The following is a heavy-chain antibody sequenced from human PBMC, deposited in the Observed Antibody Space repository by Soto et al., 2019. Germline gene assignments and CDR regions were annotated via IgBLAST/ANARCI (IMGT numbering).Heavy chain of an antibody. D-gene: IGHD3-10*01. CDR3: ATDPFWVRAPVEIAAWFDR. CDR2: ISTYNGKT. Sequence: QVQLIQSGGDVKKPGASVKVSCKASGYTFTSYGISWVRQGPGQGLEWLGWISTYNGKTKYAQILQGRVTMTTDTPTTTPYQEVRDLVADDTAAYYCATDPFWVRAPVEIAAWFDRWGQGPLVSVSS. CDR1: GYTFTSYG. J-gene: IGHJ5*02. V-gene: IGHV1-18*01.